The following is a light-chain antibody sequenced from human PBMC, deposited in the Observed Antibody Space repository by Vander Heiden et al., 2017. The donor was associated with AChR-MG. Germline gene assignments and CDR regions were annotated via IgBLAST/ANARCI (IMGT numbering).Light chain of an antibody. V-gene: IGKV2-28*01. CDR3: MQAVEVPWT. CDR1: HSLLHTNGYNY. J-gene: IGKJ1*01. CDR2: LGS. Sequence: DIVMTQSPLSLTVSPGQPASISCRSSHSLLHTNGYNYLDWYLQKPGQSPQLLVYLGSNRASGLPDRFSGSGSGTDFTLEITRVEAEDIGIYYCMQAVEVPWTFGQGTKVEIK.